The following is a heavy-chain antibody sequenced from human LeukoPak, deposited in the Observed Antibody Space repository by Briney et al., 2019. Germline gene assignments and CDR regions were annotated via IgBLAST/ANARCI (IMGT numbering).Heavy chain of an antibody. D-gene: IGHD3-16*01. J-gene: IGHJ3*02. CDR1: GGSISSISYY. CDR2: IYYSGST. CDR3: AREPITSGGNDAFDI. V-gene: IGHV4-39*02. Sequence: SETLSLTCTVSGGSISSISYYWGWIRQPPGKGLEWIGNIYYSGSTYYSPSLKSRVTLSVDTSKNQFSLKLNSVTAADTAVFYCAREPITSGGNDAFDIWGQGTMVTVSS.